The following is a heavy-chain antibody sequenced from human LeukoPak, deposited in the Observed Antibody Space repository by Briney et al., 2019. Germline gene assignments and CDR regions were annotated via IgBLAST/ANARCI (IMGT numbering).Heavy chain of an antibody. D-gene: IGHD6-19*01. Sequence: PSETLSLTCTVSGGSINSSSYYWGWIRQPPGKGLEWIGSIYYSGSTYYNPSLKSRVTISVGTSKKQFSLKLNSVTAADTAVYYCARDPFIAVAGGNFWGQGTLVTVSS. CDR1: GGSINSSSYY. V-gene: IGHV4-39*07. J-gene: IGHJ4*02. CDR3: ARDPFIAVAGGNF. CDR2: IYYSGST.